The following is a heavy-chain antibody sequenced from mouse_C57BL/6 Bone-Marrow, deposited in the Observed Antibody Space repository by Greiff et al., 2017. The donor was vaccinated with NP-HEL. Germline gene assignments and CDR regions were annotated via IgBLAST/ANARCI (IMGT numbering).Heavy chain of an antibody. CDR2: INPNNGGT. J-gene: IGHJ1*03. D-gene: IGHD1-1*01. CDR3: ARATVVEDWYFNV. CDR1: GYTFTDYY. V-gene: IGHV1-26*01. Sequence: VQLQQSGPELVKPGASVKISCKASGYTFTDYYMNWVKQSHGQSLEWIGDINPNNGGTSYNQKFKGKATLTVDKSYSTAYMELRMLTSEDSAVYYCARATVVEDWYFNVWGTWTTVTVSS.